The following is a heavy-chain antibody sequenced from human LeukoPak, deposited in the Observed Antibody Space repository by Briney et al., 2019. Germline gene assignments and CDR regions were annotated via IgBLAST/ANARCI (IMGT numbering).Heavy chain of an antibody. D-gene: IGHD3-3*01. CDR2: LNHSGRP. CDR1: GGSFTDFY. Sequence: SETLSLTCAVYGGSFTDFYWIWIRQPPGKGLEWIRELNHSGRPSYNSSLKSRVTISPDTSKNQFSLKVTSVTAADTAVYYCASSTDYDFIGGLWAQGTLVTVSS. J-gene: IGHJ4*02. CDR3: ASSTDYDFIGGL. V-gene: IGHV4-34*01.